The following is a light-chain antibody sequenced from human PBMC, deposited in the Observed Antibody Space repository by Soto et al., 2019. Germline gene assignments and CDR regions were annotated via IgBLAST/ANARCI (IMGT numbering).Light chain of an antibody. Sequence: EIVMTQSPTILSVSPGERATLSCRASQSVSSNLAWYQQKPGQAPRLLIYGVYTRAPGIPARFSGSGSGTDFTLTISSLEPEDFAVYYCQQRSNWPRTFGQGTKVDIK. CDR3: QQRSNWPRT. V-gene: IGKV3D-15*01. CDR1: QSVSSN. J-gene: IGKJ1*01. CDR2: GVY.